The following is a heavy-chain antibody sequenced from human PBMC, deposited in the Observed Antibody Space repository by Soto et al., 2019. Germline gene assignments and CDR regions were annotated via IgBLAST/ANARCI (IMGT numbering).Heavy chain of an antibody. J-gene: IGHJ6*02. Sequence: QVQLVQSGVEVKRPEASVKVSCKASGYTFTSYGITWVRQAPGQGLEWMGWIDTYNGKTYYAQNLQGRVTMTTDTSTSTAYMELRSLRSDDTAVYYCARGITFGGVLNGMDVWGQGTTVTVSS. CDR3: ARGITFGGVLNGMDV. V-gene: IGHV1-18*01. D-gene: IGHD3-16*01. CDR1: GYTFTSYG. CDR2: IDTYNGKT.